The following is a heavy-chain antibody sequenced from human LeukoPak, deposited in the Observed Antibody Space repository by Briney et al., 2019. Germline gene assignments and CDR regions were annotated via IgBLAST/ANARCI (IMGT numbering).Heavy chain of an antibody. CDR1: GFTFSDYW. Sequence: GGSLRLSCTASGFTFSDYWITWVRQAPGKGPEWVANIKQEGSQRYYVDSVRGRFTISRDNAKNSLFLQMNGLRAEDTAVYYCARRGGSSSRRSPIDYWGQGTLVTVSS. J-gene: IGHJ4*02. CDR3: ARRGGSSSRRSPIDY. CDR2: IKQEGSQR. V-gene: IGHV3-7*01. D-gene: IGHD6-6*01.